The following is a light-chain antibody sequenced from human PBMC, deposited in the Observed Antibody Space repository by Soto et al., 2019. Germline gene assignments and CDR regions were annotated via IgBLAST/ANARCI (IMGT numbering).Light chain of an antibody. CDR2: DAS. Sequence: EFVLTQSPGTLSLSAGEGATLXXRSSQTVRNNYLAWYQQKPGQAPRXXIYDASSRATGIPDRFSGGGSGTDFTLTISRLEPEDFAVYYCQQFRSYPLTFGGGTKVDIK. CDR3: QQFRSYPLT. CDR1: QTVRNNY. V-gene: IGKV3-20*01. J-gene: IGKJ4*01.